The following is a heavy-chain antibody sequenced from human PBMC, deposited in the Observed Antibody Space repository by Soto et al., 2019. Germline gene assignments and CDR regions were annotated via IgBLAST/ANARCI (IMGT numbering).Heavy chain of an antibody. CDR3: ARFCSSTSCYQPWFDP. J-gene: IGHJ5*02. Sequence: ASVKVSCKASGGTFSSYAISWVRQAPGQGLEWMGGIIPIFGTANYAQKFQGRVTITADESTSTAYMELSSLRSEDTAVYYCARFCSSTSCYQPWFDPWGQGTLVTVSS. CDR1: GGTFSSYA. D-gene: IGHD2-2*01. CDR2: IIPIFGTA. V-gene: IGHV1-69*01.